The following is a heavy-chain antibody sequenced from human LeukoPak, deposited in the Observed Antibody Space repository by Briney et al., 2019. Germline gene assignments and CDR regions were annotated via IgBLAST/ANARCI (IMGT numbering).Heavy chain of an antibody. J-gene: IGHJ4*02. CDR2: ISYDERNK. D-gene: IGHD2-2*01. CDR1: GFTFSSYG. CDR3: AKDALGYCSSANCYDGFDY. V-gene: IGHV3-30*18. Sequence: GGSLRLSCAASGFTFSSYGMHWVRQAPGKGLEWVAVISYDERNKSYADSVKGRFTISRDNSKNTLYLQINSLRAEDTAMYYCAKDALGYCSSANCYDGFDYWGRGTLVTASS.